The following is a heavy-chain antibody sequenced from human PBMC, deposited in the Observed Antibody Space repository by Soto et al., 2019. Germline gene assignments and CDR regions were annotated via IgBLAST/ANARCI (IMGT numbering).Heavy chain of an antibody. CDR3: ARQSRPYLPSPVDP. D-gene: IGHD6-6*01. CDR1: GGSISSYY. Sequence: PSETPSLTCTVSGGSISSYYWSWIRQPPGKGLEWIGYIYYSGSTNYNPSLKSRVTISVDTSKNTVYLQMNSLRGEDTALYYCARQSRPYLPSPVDPWGQGTPVTVSS. J-gene: IGHJ5*02. V-gene: IGHV4-59*08. CDR2: IYYSGST.